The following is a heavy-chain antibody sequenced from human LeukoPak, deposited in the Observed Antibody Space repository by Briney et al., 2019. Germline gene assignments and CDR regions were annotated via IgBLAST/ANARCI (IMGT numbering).Heavy chain of an antibody. Sequence: TASETLSLTCTISGGSLSPYYWNWIRQPAGKGLEWIGRIYTSGSTNYNPSLKSRVTISVDTSKNQFSLKLSSVTAADTAVYYCAREDEGYPDYWGQGTLVTVSS. CDR1: GGSLSPYY. J-gene: IGHJ4*02. CDR3: AREDEGYPDY. D-gene: IGHD1-1*01. CDR2: IYTSGST. V-gene: IGHV4-4*07.